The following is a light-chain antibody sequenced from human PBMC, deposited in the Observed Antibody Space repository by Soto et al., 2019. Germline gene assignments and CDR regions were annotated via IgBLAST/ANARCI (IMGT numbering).Light chain of an antibody. CDR3: CSYAGSSLYV. V-gene: IGLV2-11*01. J-gene: IGLJ1*01. CDR2: DVS. CDR1: SSDVGGYNY. Sequence: QSALTQPRSVSGSPGQSVTISCTGTSSDVGGYNYVSWYQQHPGKAPKLMIYDVSKRPSGVPDRFSGSKSGNTASLTISGLQAEDEADYYCCSYAGSSLYVFATGTQLTVL.